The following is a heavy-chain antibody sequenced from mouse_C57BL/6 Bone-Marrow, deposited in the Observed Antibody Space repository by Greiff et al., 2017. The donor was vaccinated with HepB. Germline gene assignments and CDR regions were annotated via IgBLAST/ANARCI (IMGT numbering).Heavy chain of an antibody. Sequence: QVQLQQPGAELVRPGSSVKLSCKASGYTFTSYWMHWVKQRPIQGLEWIGNIDPSDSESHYNQKFKDKATLTVDKSSSTAYMHLSSLTSEDSAVYYCARSRGLRGSYWYFDVWGTGTTVTVSS. CDR3: ARSRGLRGSYWYFDV. J-gene: IGHJ1*03. CDR1: GYTFTSYW. V-gene: IGHV1-52*01. CDR2: IDPSDSES. D-gene: IGHD2-4*01.